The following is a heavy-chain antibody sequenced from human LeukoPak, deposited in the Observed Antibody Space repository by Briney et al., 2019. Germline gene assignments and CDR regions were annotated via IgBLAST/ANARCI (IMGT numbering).Heavy chain of an antibody. CDR1: GYTFTTYA. CDR3: ARVSIVITAAAIFDY. D-gene: IGHD2-2*01. Sequence: ASVKVSCKASGYTFTTYAMHWVRQAPGQRLEWMGWINTDNGNTKYSQKFQGRVTITRDTSASTAYMELSNLRSEDTAVYYCARVSIVITAAAIFDYWGQGTLVTVSS. CDR2: INTDNGNT. J-gene: IGHJ4*02. V-gene: IGHV1-3*04.